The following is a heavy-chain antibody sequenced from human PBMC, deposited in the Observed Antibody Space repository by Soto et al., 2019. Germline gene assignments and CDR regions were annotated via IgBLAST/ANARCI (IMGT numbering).Heavy chain of an antibody. D-gene: IGHD2-15*01. Sequence: PGGSLGLSCAVSGFTFCSCTMNWVRQAPGKGLEWVSSISPSSGHIYYADSVKGRFTISRDNAKNSLFLQMNSLRGEDTAVYYSSGCSGGACHKNYGMDVWGQGTTVTVSS. V-gene: IGHV3-21*06. CDR2: ISPSSGHI. CDR1: GFTFCSCT. CDR3: SGCSGGACHKNYGMDV. J-gene: IGHJ6*02.